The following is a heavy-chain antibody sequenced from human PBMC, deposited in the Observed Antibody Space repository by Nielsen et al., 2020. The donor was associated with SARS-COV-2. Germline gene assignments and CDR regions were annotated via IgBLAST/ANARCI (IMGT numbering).Heavy chain of an antibody. CDR2: ILYNGTT. CDR1: GDSIGSYY. CDR3: ARGARN. Sequence: SETLSLTCTVSGDSIGSYYWSWIRQFPGKGLEWIGYILYNGTTYYSWPLKSRLTISLDTSKNQFSLKLASVTVADTAVYYCARGARNWGQGALVTVAS. D-gene: IGHD4/OR15-4a*01. V-gene: IGHV4-59*06. J-gene: IGHJ4*02.